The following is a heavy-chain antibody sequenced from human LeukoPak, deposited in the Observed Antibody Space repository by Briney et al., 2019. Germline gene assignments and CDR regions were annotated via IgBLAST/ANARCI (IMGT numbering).Heavy chain of an antibody. J-gene: IGHJ4*02. Sequence: PGGSLRLSCAASGLTFSTYAMSWVREAPGKGLVWVSGISGSGGSTYYADSVKGRFTISRDDSKNTLYLQMNSLRAEDTAIYYCAKHLGGSCYSGCDYWSQGTLVTVSS. CDR1: GLTFSTYA. V-gene: IGHV3-23*01. CDR3: AKHLGGSCYSGCDY. D-gene: IGHD2-15*01. CDR2: ISGSGGST.